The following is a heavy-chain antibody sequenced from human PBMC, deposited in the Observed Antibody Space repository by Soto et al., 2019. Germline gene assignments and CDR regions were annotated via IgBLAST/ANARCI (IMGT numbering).Heavy chain of an antibody. CDR2: CSGSGGGT. CDR1: GFTFSSYA. D-gene: IGHD2-2*01. V-gene: IGHV3-23*01. Sequence: SLTLSCAASGFTFSSYAMSWVRQAPGKGLEWVFACSGSGGGTSSADSVKGRFTISRDNSKKTLYLQMNSLRAEDTAVYYCAQALTALRVYCSSNICFHYYYGMDVWGQGTTVTVSS. CDR3: AQALTALRVYCSSNICFHYYYGMDV. J-gene: IGHJ6*02.